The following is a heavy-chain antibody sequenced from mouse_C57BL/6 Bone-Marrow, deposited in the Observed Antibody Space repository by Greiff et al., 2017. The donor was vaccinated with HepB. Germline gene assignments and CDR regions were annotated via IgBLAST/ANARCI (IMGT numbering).Heavy chain of an antibody. CDR3: ARLNWVYFDY. Sequence: VQLQQPGAELVMPGALVKLSCKASGYTFTSYWMHWVKQRPGQGLEWIGEIDPSDSYTNYNQKFKGKSTLTVDKSSSTAYMQLSSLTSEDSAVYYCARLNWVYFDYWGQGTTLTVSS. J-gene: IGHJ2*01. CDR1: GYTFTSYW. D-gene: IGHD4-1*01. V-gene: IGHV1-69*01. CDR2: IDPSDSYT.